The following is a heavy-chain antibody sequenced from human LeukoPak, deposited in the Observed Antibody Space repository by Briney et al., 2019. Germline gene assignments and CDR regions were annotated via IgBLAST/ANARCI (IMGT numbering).Heavy chain of an antibody. CDR2: LYPGVST. CDR1: GGPMYSYY. CDR3: ARMKFYDSTGHSPGHYMDV. J-gene: IGHJ6*03. V-gene: IGHV4-4*07. D-gene: IGHD3-22*01. Sequence: SETLSLTCTVSGGPMYSYYWSWIRQSPGNGLEWIGRLYPGVSTDYNPSLKSRVTMSVDASKKQFALKLSAVTAADTAVYYCARMKFYDSTGHSPGHYMDVWGKGTTAIVSS.